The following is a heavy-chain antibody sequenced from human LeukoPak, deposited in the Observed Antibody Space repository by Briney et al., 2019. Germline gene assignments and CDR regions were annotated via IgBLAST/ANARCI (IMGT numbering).Heavy chain of an antibody. CDR3: ARDPEGHGYYFDY. J-gene: IGHJ4*02. D-gene: IGHD3-3*01. V-gene: IGHV4-31*03. Sequence: SETLSLTCTVSGGSISSGGYYWSWIRQHPRKGLEWIGYIYYSGSTYYNPSLKSRVTISVDTSKNQFSLKLSSVTAADTAVYYCARDPEGHGYYFDYWGQGALVTVSS. CDR1: GGSISSGGYY. CDR2: IYYSGST.